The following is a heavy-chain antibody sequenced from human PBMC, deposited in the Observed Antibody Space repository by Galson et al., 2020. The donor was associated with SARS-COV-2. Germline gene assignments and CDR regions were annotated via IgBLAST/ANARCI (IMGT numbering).Heavy chain of an antibody. V-gene: IGHV4-4*07. J-gene: IGHJ6*02. CDR3: ARENTIFTVAGFDYYSIMDV. CDR1: GGSISNYY. CDR2: IYTSGNT. Sequence: ETSETLSLTCTVSGGSISNYYWSWIRQPAGKGLEWIGRIYTSGNTDYNPSLKSRVTMSVDTSKNHFSLKLSSVTAADTAMYFCARENTIFTVAGFDYYSIMDVWGQGTTVTVSS. D-gene: IGHD6-19*01.